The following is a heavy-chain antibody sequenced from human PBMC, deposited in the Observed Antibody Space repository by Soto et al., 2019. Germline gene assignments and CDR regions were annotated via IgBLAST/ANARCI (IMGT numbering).Heavy chain of an antibody. Sequence: ASVKVSCRAAGYTFTSYYMNWVRQATGQGLEWRGWMNPNSGNTGYAQKFQGRVTMTRNTSISTAYMELSSLRSEDTAVYYCAREGAYQLLEFDYWGQGTLVTVSS. CDR1: GYTFTSYY. J-gene: IGHJ4*02. CDR2: MNPNSGNT. CDR3: AREGAYQLLEFDY. D-gene: IGHD2-2*01. V-gene: IGHV1-8*01.